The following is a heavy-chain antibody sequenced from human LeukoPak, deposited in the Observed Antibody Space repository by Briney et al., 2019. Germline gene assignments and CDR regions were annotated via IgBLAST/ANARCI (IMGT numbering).Heavy chain of an antibody. V-gene: IGHV3-11*01. CDR3: ASVLYYGMEV. D-gene: IGHD2-8*01. J-gene: IGHJ6*02. CDR2: ISSSGRII. Sequence: GGSLRLSCAASGFTFSDYYMSWIRQAPGKGLEWVSYISSSGRIIYYADSVKGRFTISRDNAKNSLFLQMNSLRAEDTAVYYCASVLYYGMEVWGQGTTVTVSS. CDR1: GFTFSDYY.